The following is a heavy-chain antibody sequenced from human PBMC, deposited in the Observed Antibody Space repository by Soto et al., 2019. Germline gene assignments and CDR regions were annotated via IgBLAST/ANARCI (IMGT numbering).Heavy chain of an antibody. CDR3: AREENYSNPDY. CDR2: ISSSSSTI. V-gene: IGHV3-48*01. J-gene: IGHJ4*02. CDR1: GFTFSSYS. Sequence: EVQLVESGGGLVQPGGSLRLSCAASGFTFSSYSMNWVRQAPGKGLEWVSYISSSSSTIYYADSVKGRFTISRDNAKNSLYLQMNSLRAEDTAVYYCAREENYSNPDYWGQGTLVTVSS. D-gene: IGHD4-4*01.